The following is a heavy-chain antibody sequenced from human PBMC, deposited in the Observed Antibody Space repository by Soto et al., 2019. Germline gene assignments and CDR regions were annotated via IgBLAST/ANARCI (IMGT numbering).Heavy chain of an antibody. V-gene: IGHV4-30-4*01. Sequence: QVQLQESGPGLVKPSQTLSLTCTVSGGSISSGDYYWSWIRQPPGKGLEWIGYIYYSGSTYYNPSLKSRVTISVDTSKNQFSLKLSSVTAADTAVYYCVRNDYGDYERGKDDDYWGQGTLFTVSS. CDR3: VRNDYGDYERGKDDDY. J-gene: IGHJ4*02. CDR2: IYYSGST. CDR1: GGSISSGDYY. D-gene: IGHD4-17*01.